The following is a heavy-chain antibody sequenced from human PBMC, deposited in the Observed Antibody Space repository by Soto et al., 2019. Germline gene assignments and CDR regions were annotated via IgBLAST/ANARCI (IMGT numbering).Heavy chain of an antibody. CDR1: GYSFTSYW. V-gene: IGHV5-51*01. CDR3: ARQSAEYYYDSSGYYFFDY. J-gene: IGHJ4*02. CDR2: IYPGDSDT. Sequence: PGESLKISCKGSGYSFTSYWIGWVRQMPGKGLEWMGIIYPGDSDTRYSPSFQGQVTISADKSTSTAYLQWSSLKASDTAMYYCARQSAEYYYDSSGYYFFDYWGQGTLVTVSS. D-gene: IGHD3-22*01.